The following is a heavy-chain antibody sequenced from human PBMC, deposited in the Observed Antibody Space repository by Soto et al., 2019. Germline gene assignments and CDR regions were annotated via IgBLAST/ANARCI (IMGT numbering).Heavy chain of an antibody. Sequence: EVQLLESGGGLVQPGGSLRLSCAASGFTFSSYAMSWVRQAPGKGLEWVSAISGSGGSTYYADSVKGRFTISRDNSKNTLYLQMNSQRAEDTAVYYCAKALTPRTAAAGLFDYWGQGTLVTVSS. CDR1: GFTFSSYA. CDR2: ISGSGGST. V-gene: IGHV3-23*01. J-gene: IGHJ4*02. CDR3: AKALTPRTAAAGLFDY. D-gene: IGHD6-13*01.